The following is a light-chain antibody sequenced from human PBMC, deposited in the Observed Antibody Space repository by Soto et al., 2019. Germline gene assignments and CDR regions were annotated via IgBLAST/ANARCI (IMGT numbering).Light chain of an antibody. CDR2: EVS. Sequence: QSALTQPASVCGSPGQSITISCSGATSDIGTYNYVSWYQHHPGKVPKVIIYEVSNRPSGVSNRFSGSKSGNTAFLTISGLQAEDEADYYCSSYTSSATLVFGGGTQLTVL. V-gene: IGLV2-14*01. CDR1: TSDIGTYNY. CDR3: SSYTSSATLV. J-gene: IGLJ3*02.